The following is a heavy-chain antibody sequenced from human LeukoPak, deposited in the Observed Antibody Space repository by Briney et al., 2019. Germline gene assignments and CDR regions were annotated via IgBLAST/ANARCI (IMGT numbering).Heavy chain of an antibody. D-gene: IGHD6-19*01. V-gene: IGHV3-48*03. J-gene: IGHJ4*02. CDR3: AREPEEYSSGWRPYYFDY. Sequence: EGSLRLSCAASGFTFSSYEMNWVRQAPGKGQEWVSYISSSGSTIYYADSVKGRFTISRDNAKNSLYLQMNSLRAEDTAVYYCAREPEEYSSGWRPYYFDYWGQGTLVTVSS. CDR2: ISSSGSTI. CDR1: GFTFSSYE.